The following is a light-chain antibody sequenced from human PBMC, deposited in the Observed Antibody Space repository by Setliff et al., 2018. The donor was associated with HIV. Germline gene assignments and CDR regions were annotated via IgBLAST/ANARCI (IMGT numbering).Light chain of an antibody. V-gene: IGLV2-23*02. CDR2: QVN. CDR1: SSDVGSYNF. J-gene: IGLJ1*01. CDR3: CSYAGTNTHV. Sequence: QSVLTQPASVSGSPGQSITISCTGTSSDVGSYNFVSWYQQHPGKAPKLMIYQVNKRPSGVSNRFSGSKSGNTASLTISGLQAEDETDYYCCSYAGTNTHVFGTGTKVTVL.